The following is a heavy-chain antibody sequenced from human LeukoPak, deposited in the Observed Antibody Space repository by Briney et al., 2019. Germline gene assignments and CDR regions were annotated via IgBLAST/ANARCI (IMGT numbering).Heavy chain of an antibody. V-gene: IGHV4-39*01. CDR2: IYYSGST. Sequence: SETLSLTCTVSGGSISSSSYYWGWIRQPPGKGLEWIGSIYYSGSTYYNPSLKSRVTISVDTSKNQFSLKLSSVTAADTAVYYCARVRYDYVWGSYRSRFGAFDIWGQGTMVTVSS. CDR1: GGSISSSSYY. J-gene: IGHJ3*02. D-gene: IGHD3-16*02. CDR3: ARVRYDYVWGSYRSRFGAFDI.